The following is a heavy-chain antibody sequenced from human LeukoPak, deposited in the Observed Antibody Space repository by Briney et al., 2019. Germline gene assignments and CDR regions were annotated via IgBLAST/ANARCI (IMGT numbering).Heavy chain of an antibody. CDR2: IYYSGST. CDR3: ARLPYCSSTSCFPFDY. CDR1: GGSISSGGYS. V-gene: IGHV4-61*08. J-gene: IGHJ4*02. Sequence: SETLSLTCAVSGGSISSGGYSWSWIRQPPGKGLEWIGYIYYSGSTNYNPSLKSRVTISVDTSKNQFSLKLSSVTAADTAVYYCARLPYCSSTSCFPFDYWGQGTLVTVSS. D-gene: IGHD2-2*01.